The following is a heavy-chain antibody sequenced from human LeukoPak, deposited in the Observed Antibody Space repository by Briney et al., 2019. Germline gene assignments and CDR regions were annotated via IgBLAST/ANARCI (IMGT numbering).Heavy chain of an antibody. J-gene: IGHJ4*02. V-gene: IGHV1-69*05. Sequence: SVKVSCKASGYTFTSYGISWVRQAPGQGLEWMGRIIPIFGTANYAQKFQGRVTITTDESTSTAYMELSSLRSEDTAVYYCARDLDHYYGSGSYYNDPSGFDYWGQGTLVTVSS. D-gene: IGHD3-10*01. CDR3: ARDLDHYYGSGSYYNDPSGFDY. CDR1: GYTFTSYG. CDR2: IIPIFGTA.